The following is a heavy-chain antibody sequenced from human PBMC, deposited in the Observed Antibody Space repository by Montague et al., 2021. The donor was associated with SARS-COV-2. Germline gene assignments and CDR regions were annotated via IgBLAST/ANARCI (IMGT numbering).Heavy chain of an antibody. V-gene: IGHV3-9*01. Sequence: SLRLSCAASGFPFDDYAMHWVRQVPGKGLEWVSYIVWDSDDIRYADFVKGRFTISRDNAKSALYLHMNGLRPDDTAIYFCARGGFGSGSYDFGFWGQGTLVLVSS. CDR3: ARGGFGSGSYDFGF. D-gene: IGHD3-10*01. J-gene: IGHJ4*02. CDR2: IVWDSDDI. CDR1: GFPFDDYA.